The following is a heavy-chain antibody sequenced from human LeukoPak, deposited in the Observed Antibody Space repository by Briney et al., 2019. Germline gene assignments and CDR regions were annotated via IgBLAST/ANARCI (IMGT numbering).Heavy chain of an antibody. J-gene: IGHJ4*02. Sequence: SVKVSCKASGGTFTSHAITWVRQAPGQGLEWMGRIIPTLGVATYAQKLQGRVTIIADRSTSTAYMELRSLRSEDTAVYYCARDMDVGFGELVDYWGQGTLVTVSS. V-gene: IGHV1-69*04. CDR3: ARDMDVGFGELVDY. CDR1: GGTFTSHA. CDR2: IIPTLGVA. D-gene: IGHD3-10*01.